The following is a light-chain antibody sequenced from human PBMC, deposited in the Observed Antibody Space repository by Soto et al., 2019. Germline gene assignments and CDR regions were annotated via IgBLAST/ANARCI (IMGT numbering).Light chain of an antibody. CDR1: QSVTSTY. J-gene: IGKJ1*01. V-gene: IGKV3-20*01. CDR3: QHYGSSPWT. CDR2: GTS. Sequence: EIVLTQSPGTLSLSPGERATLSCRASQSVTSTYLAWYQQKPGQAPRLLFYGTSSRATGIPDRFSGSGSGTDFTLTISRLEPEDFAVYYCQHYGSSPWTFGQGTKVEIK.